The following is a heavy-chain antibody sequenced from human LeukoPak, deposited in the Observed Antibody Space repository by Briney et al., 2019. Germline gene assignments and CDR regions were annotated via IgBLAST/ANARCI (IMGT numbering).Heavy chain of an antibody. Sequence: GESLKISCKGSGYTFNNFWIGWVRQMHGKGLEWMGIIYPADSDTTYSPSFRGQVTISADKSINTAYLQLSSLKASDTAMYYCARRPPTVVTLSRDALHIWGQGTMVTVSS. CDR2: IYPADSDT. D-gene: IGHD4-23*01. CDR3: ARRPPTVVTLSRDALHI. J-gene: IGHJ3*02. V-gene: IGHV5-51*01. CDR1: GYTFNNFW.